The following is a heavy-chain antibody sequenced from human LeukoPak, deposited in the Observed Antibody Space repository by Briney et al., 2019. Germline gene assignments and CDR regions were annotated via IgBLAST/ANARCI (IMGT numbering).Heavy chain of an antibody. CDR3: ARDAGNSGYGCDL. J-gene: IGHJ5*02. CDR2: IRSSSET. V-gene: IGHV3-48*01. Sequence: GSLRLSCAASGFIFSQYSMNWVRQAPGKGLEWVSHIRSSSETFYADSVKGRFTISRDNARNSLYLQMNNLRGEDTAIYYCARDAGNSGYGCDLWGQGTLVTVSS. D-gene: IGHD5-12*01. CDR1: GFIFSQYS.